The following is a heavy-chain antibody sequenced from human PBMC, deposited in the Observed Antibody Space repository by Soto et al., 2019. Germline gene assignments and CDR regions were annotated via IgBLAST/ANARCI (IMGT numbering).Heavy chain of an antibody. Sequence: VGSLRLSCAASGFTFSAYAMTWVRQAPGKGLEWVSSISGGGLNTYYADSVKGRFTISRDNSKNTVSLQMNSLRADDTAVYYCAKSPDFYYYGMDVWGQGTTVTV. V-gene: IGHV3-23*01. CDR1: GFTFSAYA. CDR2: ISGGGLNT. J-gene: IGHJ6*02. CDR3: AKSPDFYYYGMDV.